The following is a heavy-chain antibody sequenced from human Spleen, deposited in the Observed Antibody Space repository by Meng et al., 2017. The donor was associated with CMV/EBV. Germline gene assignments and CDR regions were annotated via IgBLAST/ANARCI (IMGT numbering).Heavy chain of an antibody. Sequence: GESLKISCAASGFRLRTYAMSWVRQAPGKGLEWVSAISGSGGSTYYADSVKGRFTISRDNAKNTLYLQMNSLRAEDTAVYYCAKYSAVGERLYYFDYWGQGTLVTVSS. V-gene: IGHV3-23*01. CDR1: GFRLRTYA. D-gene: IGHD2-21*01. CDR3: AKYSAVGERLYYFDY. CDR2: ISGSGGST. J-gene: IGHJ4*02.